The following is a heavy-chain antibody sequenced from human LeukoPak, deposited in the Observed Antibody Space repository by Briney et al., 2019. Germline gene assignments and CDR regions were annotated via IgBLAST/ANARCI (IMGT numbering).Heavy chain of an antibody. CDR3: ARRRYSSGWNFDY. J-gene: IGHJ4*02. V-gene: IGHV4-34*01. D-gene: IGHD6-19*01. CDR2: INHSGST. Sequence: SETLSLTCAVYGGSFSGYDWSWIRRPPGKGQGWIGEINHSGSTNYNPSLKSRVTISVDTSKNQFSLKLSFVTAADTAVYYCARRRYSSGWNFDYWGQGTLVTVSS. CDR1: GGSFSGYD.